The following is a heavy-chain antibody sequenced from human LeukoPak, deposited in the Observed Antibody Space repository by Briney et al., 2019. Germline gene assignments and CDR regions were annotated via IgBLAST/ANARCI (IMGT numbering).Heavy chain of an antibody. CDR2: ISGSGGST. V-gene: IGHV3-23*01. CDR3: AREGDGYNSGAFDI. D-gene: IGHD5-24*01. CDR1: GFTFSSDA. Sequence: GGSLRLSCAASGFTFSSDAMSWVRQAPGKGLEWVSAISGSGGSTYYADSVKGRFTISRGNSKNTLYLQMNSLRAEDTAVYYCAREGDGYNSGAFDIWGQGTMVTVSS. J-gene: IGHJ3*02.